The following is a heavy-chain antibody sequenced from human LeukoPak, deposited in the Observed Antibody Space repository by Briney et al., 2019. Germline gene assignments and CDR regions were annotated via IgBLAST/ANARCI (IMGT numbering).Heavy chain of an antibody. CDR1: GFTFTNYA. CDR3: ARDELYSPGYGDFDY. CDR2: MSGSGGRT. D-gene: IGHD3-22*01. Sequence: GGSLRLSCAASGFTFTNYAMSWVRQAPGKGLEWVSAMSGSGGRTFYADSVKGRFTISRDNSKNTLFLQMNSLRAEDTAVYYCARDELYSPGYGDFDYWGQGALVTVSS. J-gene: IGHJ4*02. V-gene: IGHV3-23*01.